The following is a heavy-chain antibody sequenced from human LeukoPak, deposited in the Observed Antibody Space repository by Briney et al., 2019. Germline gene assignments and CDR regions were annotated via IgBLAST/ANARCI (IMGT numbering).Heavy chain of an antibody. CDR1: GFTFSSSA. V-gene: IGHV3-23*01. CDR2: ISNNGGYT. Sequence: PGGSLRLSCAASGFTFSSSAMSWVRQAPGKGLEWVSAISNNGGYTYYADSVQGRFTISRDNSKNTLYLQMNSLRAEDTGIYYCAKSFYRGYQVYYFDYWGQGTLVTVSS. CDR3: AKSFYRGYQVYYFDY. J-gene: IGHJ4*02. D-gene: IGHD3-22*01.